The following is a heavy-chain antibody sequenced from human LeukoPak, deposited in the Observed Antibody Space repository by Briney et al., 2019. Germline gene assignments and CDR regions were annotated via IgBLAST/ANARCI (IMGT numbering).Heavy chain of an antibody. CDR1: GFTFSSYW. CDR2: IKQDGSEK. Sequence: RGSLRLSCAASGFTFSSYWMSWVHQAPGKGLEWVANIKQDGSEKYYVDSVKGRFTISRDNAKNSLYLQMNSLRAEDTAVYYCARGSAVAGTVGVVYWGQGTLVTVSS. D-gene: IGHD6-19*01. V-gene: IGHV3-7*01. J-gene: IGHJ4*02. CDR3: ARGSAVAGTVGVVY.